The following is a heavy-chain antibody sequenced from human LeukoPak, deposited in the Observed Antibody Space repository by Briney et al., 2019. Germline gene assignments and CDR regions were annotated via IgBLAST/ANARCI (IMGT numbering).Heavy chain of an antibody. D-gene: IGHD3-3*01. CDR1: GFSLSTSGVG. V-gene: IGHV2-5*01. CDR3: AHSYDFWSGPSFDY. CDR2: IYWNDAK. J-gene: IGHJ4*02. Sequence: VSGPTLVNPTQTLTLTCTFSGFSLSTSGVGVGWIRQPPGKALEWLALIYWNDAKRYSPSLKSRLTITKDTSKNQVVLTMTNMDPVDTATYYCAHSYDFWSGPSFDYWGQGTLVTVSS.